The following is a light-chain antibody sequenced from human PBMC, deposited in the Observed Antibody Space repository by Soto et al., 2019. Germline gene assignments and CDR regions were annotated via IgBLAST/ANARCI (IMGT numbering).Light chain of an antibody. CDR1: QTINRW. J-gene: IGKJ1*01. CDR2: KTS. Sequence: DIQVTQSPSTLSASVGDRVTITCRARQTINRWLAWYQQKPGTAPQLLIYKTSSFEPGVPSRFSGSGSGTEFTPTISGLQADDFATYYCQPYNNYPWTVGQGTKVEIK. V-gene: IGKV1-5*03. CDR3: QPYNNYPWT.